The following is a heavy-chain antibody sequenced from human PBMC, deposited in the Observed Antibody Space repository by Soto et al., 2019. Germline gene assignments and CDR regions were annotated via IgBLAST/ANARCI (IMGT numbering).Heavy chain of an antibody. CDR2: INAGNGNT. CDR3: ARSEYCSGGSCYGMEYFQH. J-gene: IGHJ1*01. CDR1: GYTFTSYA. Sequence: SVKVSCKASGYTFTSYAMHWVRQAPGQRLEWMGWINAGNGNTKYSQKFQGRVTITRDTSASTAYMELSSLRSEDTAVYYCARSEYCSGGSCYGMEYFQHWGQGTLVTVSS. V-gene: IGHV1-3*01. D-gene: IGHD2-15*01.